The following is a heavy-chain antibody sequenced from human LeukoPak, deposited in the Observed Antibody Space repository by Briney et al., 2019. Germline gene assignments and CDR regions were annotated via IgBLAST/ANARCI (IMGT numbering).Heavy chain of an antibody. CDR3: ARGREYGDFFDS. CDR2: MDTSGHT. J-gene: IGHJ4*02. CDR1: GGSISGYY. V-gene: IGHV4-4*07. Sequence: PSETLSLTCIISGGSISGYYWSWIRQPAGKGLEWIGHMDTSGHTNYNSSLMSRVTMSVDTSKNQFALKLTSVTAADSAVYYCARGREYGDFFDSWGQGILVTVSS. D-gene: IGHD4-17*01.